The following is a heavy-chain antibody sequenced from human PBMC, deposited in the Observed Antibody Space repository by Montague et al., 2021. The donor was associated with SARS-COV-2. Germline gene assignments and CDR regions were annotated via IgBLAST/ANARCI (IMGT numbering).Heavy chain of an antibody. CDR1: GFTFSDYY. D-gene: IGHD5-18*01. CDR2: ISSSSSYT. Sequence: SLRLSCAASGFTFSDYYMSWIRQAPGKGLEWVSYISSSSSYTNYADSVKGRFTISRDNAKNSLYLQMNSLRAEDTAVYYCAGSVDTAMVPLYYYYYGMDVWGQGTTVTVSS. J-gene: IGHJ6*02. V-gene: IGHV3-11*06. CDR3: AGSVDTAMVPLYYYYYGMDV.